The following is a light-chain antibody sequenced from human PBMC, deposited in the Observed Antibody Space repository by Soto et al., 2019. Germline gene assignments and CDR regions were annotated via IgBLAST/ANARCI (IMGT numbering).Light chain of an antibody. Sequence: QSVLTQPPSASGSPGQSVAISCTGTSSDVGGYNYVSWYQQHPGKAPKLMIYEVNKRPSGVPDRFSGSKSGNTASLTVSGLQAEDEADYYCSSYACSNNLVFGGGTKLTVL. CDR1: SSDVGGYNY. J-gene: IGLJ2*01. V-gene: IGLV2-8*01. CDR3: SSYACSNNLV. CDR2: EVN.